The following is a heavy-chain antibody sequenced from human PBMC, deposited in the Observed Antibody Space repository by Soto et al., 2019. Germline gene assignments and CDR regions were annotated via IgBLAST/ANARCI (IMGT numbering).Heavy chain of an antibody. CDR3: VREGIAAADDWFDP. V-gene: IGHV3-48*03. Sequence: GGSLRLSCAASGFTFSTYEFNWVRQAPGRGLEWISYISVSGNIIKYAESVKGRFTISRDNADNSLHLHMSNLRVDDTALYFCVREGIAAADDWFDPWGQGALVTVSS. CDR2: ISVSGNII. D-gene: IGHD6-13*01. J-gene: IGHJ5*02. CDR1: GFTFSTYE.